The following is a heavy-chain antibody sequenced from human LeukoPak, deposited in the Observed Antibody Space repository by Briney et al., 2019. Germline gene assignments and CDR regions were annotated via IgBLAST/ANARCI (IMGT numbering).Heavy chain of an antibody. CDR2: ISYDGSNK. Sequence: GGSLRLSCAASGFTFSSYAMHRVRQAPGKGLEWVAVISYDGSNKYYADSVKGRFTISRDNSKNTLYLQMNSLGAEDTAVYYCARDHNARGDAFDIWGQGTMVTVSS. V-gene: IGHV3-30-3*01. D-gene: IGHD2-2*01. CDR1: GFTFSSYA. J-gene: IGHJ3*02. CDR3: ARDHNARGDAFDI.